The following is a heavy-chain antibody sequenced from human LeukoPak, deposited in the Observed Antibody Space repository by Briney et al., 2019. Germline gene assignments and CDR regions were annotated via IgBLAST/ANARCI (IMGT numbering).Heavy chain of an antibody. CDR2: IDTAGDP. J-gene: IGHJ6*04. V-gene: IGHV3-13*05. CDR3: ARRTTRSMDV. CDR1: GFTVSSYD. Sequence: TGRSLRLSCAASGFTVSSYDMNWVRQATGKGLEWVSTIDTAGDPYYPGSVKGRFTISRENTKNSLYLQMNSLRAADTAVYYCARRTTRSMDVWGKGPTVTVTA. D-gene: IGHD1-7*01.